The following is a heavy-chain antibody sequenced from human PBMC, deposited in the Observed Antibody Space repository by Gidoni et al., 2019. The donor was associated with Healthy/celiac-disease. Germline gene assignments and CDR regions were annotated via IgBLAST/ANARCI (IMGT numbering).Heavy chain of an antibody. D-gene: IGHD5-18*01. CDR1: GFTVSSNY. V-gene: IGHV3-66*02. CDR2: IYSGGST. J-gene: IGHJ5*02. CDR3: ARDLEMATATFDP. Sequence: EVQLVESGGGLVQPGGSLRLSCAASGFTVSSNYMSWVRQAPGKGLEWVSVIYSGGSTYYADSVKGRFTISRDNSKNTLYLQMNSLRAEDTAVYYCARDLEMATATFDPWGQGTLVTVSS.